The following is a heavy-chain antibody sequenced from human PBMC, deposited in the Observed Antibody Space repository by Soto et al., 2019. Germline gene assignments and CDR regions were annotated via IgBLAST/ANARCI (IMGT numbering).Heavy chain of an antibody. Sequence: SETLSLTCTVSGGSVSSDSYYWSWIRQPPGKGLEWIGYIFYSGSTKYNPSLKSRVTISVDTSKNQFSLKLSSVTAADTALYYCARGGGPYRNAGHVGVWGQGTTLTVSS. V-gene: IGHV4-61*01. CDR3: ARGGGPYRNAGHVGV. CDR1: GGSVSSDSYY. J-gene: IGHJ6*02. CDR2: IFYSGST. D-gene: IGHD3-16*01.